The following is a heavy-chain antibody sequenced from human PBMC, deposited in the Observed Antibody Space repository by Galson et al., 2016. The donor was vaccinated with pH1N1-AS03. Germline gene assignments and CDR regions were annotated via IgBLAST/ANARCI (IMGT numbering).Heavy chain of an antibody. CDR1: GGTFSTNG. Sequence: SVKVSCKASGGTFSTNGFTWVRQAPGQGLEWMGRIIPMLGRGNYAQKFQGRVTIIADISTSTTYMELRNLTSEETAIYYCARERDSSSSSIFVYWGQGTQVTVSS. CDR3: ARERDSSSSSIFVY. J-gene: IGHJ4*02. V-gene: IGHV1-69*04. CDR2: IIPMLGRG. D-gene: IGHD6-6*01.